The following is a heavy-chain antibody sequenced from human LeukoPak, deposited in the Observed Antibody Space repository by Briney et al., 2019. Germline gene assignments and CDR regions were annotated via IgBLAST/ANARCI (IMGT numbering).Heavy chain of an antibody. CDR2: IYSGGST. CDR1: RFTVSSNY. V-gene: IGHV3-53*01. CDR3: ARGYSYYYYGMDV. J-gene: IGHJ6*02. Sequence: PGGSLRLSCAASRFTVSSNYMSWVRQAPGKGLEWVSVIYSGGSTYYADSVKGRFTISRDNSKNTLYLQMNSLRAEDTAVYYCARGYSYYYYGMDVWGQGTTVTVSS. D-gene: IGHD1-1*01.